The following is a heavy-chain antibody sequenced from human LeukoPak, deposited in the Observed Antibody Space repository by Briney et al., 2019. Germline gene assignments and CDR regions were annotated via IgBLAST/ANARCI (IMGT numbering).Heavy chain of an antibody. D-gene: IGHD5-18*01. CDR2: IYTTGST. J-gene: IGHJ5*02. Sequence: PSETLSLTCTVSGGSISNYYWSWIRQPPGKGLEWIGRIYTTGSTNYNPSLRSRVTMSVDTSRNQFSLKLTSVTAADTAVYYCARENGGYSPTWGQGTLVTVSS. CDR3: ARENGGYSPT. CDR1: GGSISNYY. V-gene: IGHV4-4*07.